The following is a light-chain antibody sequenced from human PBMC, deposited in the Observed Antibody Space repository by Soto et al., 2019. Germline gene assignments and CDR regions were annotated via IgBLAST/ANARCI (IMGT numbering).Light chain of an antibody. V-gene: IGKV3-15*01. CDR1: QSVSSN. J-gene: IGKJ1*01. Sequence: DILMTQSPATLTVSPEERATLSCRASQSVSSNLAWYQQKPGQAPRLLIYGASTRATGIPARFSGSGSGTEFTLTISSLKSEDFAVYYCQQYNNWWTFGQGTKVDIK. CDR3: QQYNNWWT. CDR2: GAS.